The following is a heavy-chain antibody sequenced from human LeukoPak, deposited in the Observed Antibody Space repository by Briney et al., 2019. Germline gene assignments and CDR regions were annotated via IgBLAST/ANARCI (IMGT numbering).Heavy chain of an antibody. CDR2: ISTCGSVT. V-gene: IGHV3-11*04. J-gene: IGHJ4*02. CDR1: GFTFSDSF. Sequence: TGGSLRLSCGASGFTFSDSFMSWIRQPPGKGLEWLSYISTCGSVTDYADSVKGRFTISRDNAKKLVYLELKSLRAEDTALYYCVRDGSSSWDYFDYWGQGTLVTVSS. D-gene: IGHD6-13*01. CDR3: VRDGSSSWDYFDY.